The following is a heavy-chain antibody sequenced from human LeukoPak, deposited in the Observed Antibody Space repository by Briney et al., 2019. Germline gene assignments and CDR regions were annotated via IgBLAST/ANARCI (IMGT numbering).Heavy chain of an antibody. D-gene: IGHD6-13*01. Sequence: SETLSLTCTVSGGSISSYYWSWIRQPPGKGLEWIGYIYYSGSTNYNPSLKSRVTISVDTSKNQFSLKLSSVTAADTAVYYCATQQLVSGGMDVWGQGTTVTVSS. J-gene: IGHJ6*02. CDR3: ATQQLVSGGMDV. V-gene: IGHV4-59*01. CDR2: IYYSGST. CDR1: GGSISSYY.